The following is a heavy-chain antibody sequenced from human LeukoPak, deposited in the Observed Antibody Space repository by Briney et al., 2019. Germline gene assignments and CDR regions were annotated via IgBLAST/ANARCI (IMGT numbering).Heavy chain of an antibody. CDR1: GYTFTTYG. CDR3: ARDSAPLRYFDAHYGMDV. V-gene: IGHV1-18*01. Sequence: ASVKVSCRASGYTFTTYGINWVRQAPGQGLEWMGWIKTYNGDTNSAQKFQDRIIMSTDKSTGTAYMELRSLRSDDTAVYYCARDSAPLRYFDAHYGMDVWGQGTTVTVSS. CDR2: IKTYNGDT. D-gene: IGHD3-9*01. J-gene: IGHJ6*02.